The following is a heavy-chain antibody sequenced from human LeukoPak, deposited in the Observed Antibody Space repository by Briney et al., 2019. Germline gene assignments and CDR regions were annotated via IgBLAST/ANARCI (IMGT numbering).Heavy chain of an antibody. CDR2: ISDSGAM. CDR1: GFTFSNAW. V-gene: IGHV3-69-1*01. CDR3: ARDGGYRGYDADC. D-gene: IGHD5-12*01. J-gene: IGHJ4*02. Sequence: SGGSLRLSCAASGFTFSNAWMNWVRQAPGKGLEWVSYISDSGAMYYADSVRGRFTISRENAQNSLFLQMNSLRAEDTAVYYCARDGGYRGYDADCWGQGTLVTVSS.